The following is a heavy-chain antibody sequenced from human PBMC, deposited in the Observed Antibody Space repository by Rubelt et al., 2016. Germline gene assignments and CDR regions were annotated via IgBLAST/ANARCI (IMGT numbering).Heavy chain of an antibody. CDR1: GFTFSSYA. CDR3: ANYDFWSGYGYFQH. D-gene: IGHD3-3*01. J-gene: IGHJ1*01. CDR2: ISRAGNST. Sequence: EVQLLESGGGLVQPGGSLRLSCAASGFTFSSYAMSWVRQAPGKGLEWVSAISRAGNSTYYADSVKGRFPMTRDNSKNTLYLQMNSLRAEDTALYYCANYDFWSGYGYFQHWGQGTLVTVSS. V-gene: IGHV3-23*01.